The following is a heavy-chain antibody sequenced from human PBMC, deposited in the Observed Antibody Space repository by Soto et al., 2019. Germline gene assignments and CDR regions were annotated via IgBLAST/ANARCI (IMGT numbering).Heavy chain of an antibody. Sequence: QVQLVQSGAEMKEPGSSVKVSCKTSGGTFSSSAISWLRQAPGQGLEWMGGIIPLFRTPDYAQKFQGRVTNAADESTSTAYMELSSRRSEDTAVYYCARDNDRLQLGGNYYYVRDVWGQGTTITVSS. CDR2: IIPLFRTP. CDR3: ARDNDRLQLGGNYYYVRDV. D-gene: IGHD4-4*01. J-gene: IGHJ6*02. V-gene: IGHV1-69*12. CDR1: GGTFSSSA.